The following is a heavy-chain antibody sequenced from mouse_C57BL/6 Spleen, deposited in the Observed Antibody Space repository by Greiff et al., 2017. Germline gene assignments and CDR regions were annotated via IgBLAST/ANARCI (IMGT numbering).Heavy chain of an antibody. D-gene: IGHD3-3*01. Sequence: QVQLKESGAELARPGASVKLSCKASGYTFTSYGISWVKQRTGQGLEWIGEIYPRSGNTYYNEKFKGKATLTADKSSSTAYMELRSLTSEDSAVYFCARSPTDGGTNYWGQGTTLTVSS. CDR1: GYTFTSYG. V-gene: IGHV1-81*01. CDR2: IYPRSGNT. J-gene: IGHJ2*01. CDR3: ARSPTDGGTNY.